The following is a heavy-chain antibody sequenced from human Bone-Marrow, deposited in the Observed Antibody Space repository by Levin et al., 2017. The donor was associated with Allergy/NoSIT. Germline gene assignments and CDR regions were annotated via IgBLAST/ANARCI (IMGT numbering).Heavy chain of an antibody. V-gene: IGHV3-74*01. Sequence: SGGSLRLSCSASGFNFSSYWMHWVRQAPGKGLVWVSRINRDGSSTSYADSVKGRFTISRDNAKNTLYLQMNSLRAEDTSVYYCARDRVTTSGYFDLWSRGTLVTVSS. J-gene: IGHJ2*01. D-gene: IGHD4-17*01. CDR1: GFNFSSYW. CDR3: ARDRVTTSGYFDL. CDR2: INRDGSST.